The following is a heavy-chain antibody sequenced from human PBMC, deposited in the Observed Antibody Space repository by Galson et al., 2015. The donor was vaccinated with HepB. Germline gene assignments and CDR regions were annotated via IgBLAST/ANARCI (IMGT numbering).Heavy chain of an antibody. CDR3: AKGFVGDLLFDY. CDR1: GFTFSNYG. D-gene: IGHD3-16*01. J-gene: IGHJ4*02. V-gene: IGHV3-33*05. CDR2: ISYHGSNE. Sequence: SLRLSCAASGFTFSNYGMHWVRQAPGKGLEWVAVISYHGSNEYYADSVRGRFTISRDTSKNTLYLQMNSLRAEDTAIYYCAKGFVGDLLFDYWGQGTLVTVSS.